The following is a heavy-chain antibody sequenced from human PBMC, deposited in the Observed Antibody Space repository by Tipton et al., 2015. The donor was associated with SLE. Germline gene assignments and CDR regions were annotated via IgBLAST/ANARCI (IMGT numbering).Heavy chain of an antibody. V-gene: IGHV3-74*01. Sequence: GSLRLSCAASGFTFSSYGMHWVRQAPGKGLVWVSRINSDGSSTSYADSVKGRFTISRDNAKNTLYLQMNSLRAEDTAVYYCARGGYYDFWSGLGAFDIWGQGTMVTVSS. J-gene: IGHJ3*02. CDR3: ARGGYYDFWSGLGAFDI. CDR2: INSDGSST. D-gene: IGHD3-3*01. CDR1: GFTFSSYG.